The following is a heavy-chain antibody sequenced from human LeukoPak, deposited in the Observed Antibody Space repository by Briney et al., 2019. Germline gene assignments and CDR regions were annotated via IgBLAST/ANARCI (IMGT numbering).Heavy chain of an antibody. CDR1: GFTFSDYY. V-gene: IGHV3-11*04. D-gene: IGHD1-26*01. Sequence: GGSLRLSCAASGFTFSDYYMTWVRQAPGKGLEWVSYISSSSNTVYYADSVKGRLTVSRDNANNSLYVQMTNLRAEDTAGYYCARRAMGATSFDYWGQGTLVSVSS. J-gene: IGHJ4*02. CDR2: ISSSSNTV. CDR3: ARRAMGATSFDY.